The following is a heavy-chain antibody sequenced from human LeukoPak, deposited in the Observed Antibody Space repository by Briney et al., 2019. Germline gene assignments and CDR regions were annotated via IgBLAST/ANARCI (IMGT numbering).Heavy chain of an antibody. Sequence: SVKVSCKASGYTFTSYYMHWVRQAPGQGLEWMGGIIPIFGTANYAQKFQGRVTITADESTSTAYMELSSLRSEDTAVYYCARGSGGAPRFDPWGQRTLVTVSS. V-gene: IGHV1-69*13. J-gene: IGHJ5*02. D-gene: IGHD2-21*01. CDR2: IIPIFGTA. CDR3: ARGSGGAPRFDP. CDR1: GYTFTSYY.